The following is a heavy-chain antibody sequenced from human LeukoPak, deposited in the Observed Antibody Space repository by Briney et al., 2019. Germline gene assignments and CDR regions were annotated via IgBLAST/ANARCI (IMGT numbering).Heavy chain of an antibody. CDR3: ARDPNGDYIGAFDI. J-gene: IGHJ3*02. V-gene: IGHV3-23*01. D-gene: IGHD2-8*01. CDR2: IRGSGGST. Sequence: PGGSLRLSCAASGFTFSTYAMTWVRQAPGQGLEWVSSIRGSGGSTFYADSVKGRFTISRDNTRNTLYLQMKSLRTEDTALYYCARDPNGDYIGAFDIWGQGIMVTVSS. CDR1: GFTFSTYA.